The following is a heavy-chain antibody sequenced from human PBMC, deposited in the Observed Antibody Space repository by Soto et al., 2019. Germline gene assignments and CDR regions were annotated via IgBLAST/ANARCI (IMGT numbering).Heavy chain of an antibody. J-gene: IGHJ4*02. CDR3: ASGMRGLYANDF. CDR2: ISSDGSST. V-gene: IGHV3-74*01. CDR1: GFIFTNYW. D-gene: IGHD1-26*01. Sequence: DVQLEESGGGLVQPGGSVRLSCAASGFIFTNYWMHWVRQAPGKGLVWVSRISSDGSSTNNAESVRCRLTISRENAKNTVYLQVSSLRAEDTAVYYCASGMRGLYANDFWGQGTQVTVSA.